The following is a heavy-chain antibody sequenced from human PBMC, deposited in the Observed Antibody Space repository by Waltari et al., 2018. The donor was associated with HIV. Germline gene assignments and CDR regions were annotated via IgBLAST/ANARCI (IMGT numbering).Heavy chain of an antibody. CDR1: GGTFSSYA. CDR3: ASEGVVVVTALTTYYGMDV. D-gene: IGHD2-21*02. CDR2: IIPIFGTA. V-gene: IGHV1-69*01. Sequence: QVQLVQSGAEVEKPGSSVKVPCNASGGTFSSYAISWVSQAPGPGLEWMGGIIPIFGTANYAQKFQARVTITADESTSTAYMELGSLRSEDTAVYYCASEGVVVVTALTTYYGMDVWGQGTMVAVSS. J-gene: IGHJ6*02.